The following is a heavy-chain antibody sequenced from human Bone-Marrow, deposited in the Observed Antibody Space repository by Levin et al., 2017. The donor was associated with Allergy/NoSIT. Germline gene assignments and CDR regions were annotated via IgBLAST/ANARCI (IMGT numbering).Heavy chain of an antibody. CDR3: ARELEGGAFDY. V-gene: IGHV1-2*02. CDR1: GYTLSDFY. Sequence: ASVKVSCMASGYTLSDFYIHWVRQAPGQGLEWMGWINPLSGATKYAQNFQGRVTMTRDTSITTASMELRRLTSDDTAVYYCARELEGGAFDYWGQGTLVTVSS. CDR2: INPLSGAT. D-gene: IGHD1-1*01. J-gene: IGHJ4*02.